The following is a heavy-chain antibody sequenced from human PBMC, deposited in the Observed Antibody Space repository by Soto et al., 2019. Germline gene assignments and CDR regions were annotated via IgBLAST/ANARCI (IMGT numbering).Heavy chain of an antibody. J-gene: IGHJ4*02. V-gene: IGHV4-31*03. Sequence: SETLSLTCTVSGGSISSGGYYWSWIRQHPGKGLEWIGYIYYSGSTYYNPSLKSRVTISVDTSKNQFSLKLSSVTAADTAVYYCARAPKYYDFWSGYYSGVYFDYWGQGTMVTVSS. D-gene: IGHD3-3*01. CDR2: IYYSGST. CDR3: ARAPKYYDFWSGYYSGVYFDY. CDR1: GGSISSGGYY.